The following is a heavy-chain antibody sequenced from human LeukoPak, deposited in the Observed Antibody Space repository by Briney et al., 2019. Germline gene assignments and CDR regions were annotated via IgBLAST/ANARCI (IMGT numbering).Heavy chain of an antibody. J-gene: IGHJ4*02. CDR2: IIPILGMA. Sequence: ASMKFSCKASGVTFSSYTISWVRQAPGQGLEWMGRIIPILGMANYAQKFQGRVTITADKSTSTAYMELSSLRSEDTAVYYWARDPDYYDSRGLNDYWGQGTLVTVSS. D-gene: IGHD3-22*01. CDR3: ARDPDYYDSRGLNDY. CDR1: GVTFSSYT. V-gene: IGHV1-69*02.